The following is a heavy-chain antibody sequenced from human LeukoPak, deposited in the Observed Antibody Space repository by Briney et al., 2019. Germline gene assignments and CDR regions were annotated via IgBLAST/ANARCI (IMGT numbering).Heavy chain of an antibody. V-gene: IGHV1-18*01. D-gene: IGHD2-21*01. CDR1: GYTFTSYG. CDR2: ISAYNGNT. CDR3: AREWRDCDGGCVTGHFDF. J-gene: IGHJ4*02. Sequence: GASVKVSCKASGYTFTSYGISWVRQAPGQGLEWMGWISAYNGNTNYAQKLQGRVTMTTDTSTSTAYMELTSLESDDSAVYYCAREWRDCDGGCVTGHFDFWGQGTRVTVSS.